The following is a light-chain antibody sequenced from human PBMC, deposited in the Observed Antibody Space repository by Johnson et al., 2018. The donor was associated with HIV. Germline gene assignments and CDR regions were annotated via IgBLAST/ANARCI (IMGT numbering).Light chain of an antibody. V-gene: IGLV1-51*02. CDR1: SSNIGNNH. J-gene: IGLJ1*01. CDR3: GTWDNSLGAGI. CDR2: ENN. Sequence: QSLLTQPPSVSAAPGQKVTISCSGSSSNIGNNHVSWYQHFSGTAPKLLIYENNKRPSGIPDRFSGSKSCTSATLGITGLQTGDEADYYCGTWDNSLGAGIFGPGTKVTVL.